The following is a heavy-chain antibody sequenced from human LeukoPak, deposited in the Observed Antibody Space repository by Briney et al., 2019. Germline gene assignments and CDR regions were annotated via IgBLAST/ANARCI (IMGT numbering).Heavy chain of an antibody. J-gene: IGHJ4*02. D-gene: IGHD5-24*01. CDR1: GYTFTAYY. Sequence: GASVKVSCKASGYTFTAYYMHWVRQAPGQGLQCMGWINPNSGGTNYAQNFQDRITMTRDTSISTAYMELTRLKSDDTAVYYCARDKGRRNSEFDYWGQGTLVAVSS. CDR2: INPNSGGT. CDR3: ARDKGRRNSEFDY. V-gene: IGHV1-2*02.